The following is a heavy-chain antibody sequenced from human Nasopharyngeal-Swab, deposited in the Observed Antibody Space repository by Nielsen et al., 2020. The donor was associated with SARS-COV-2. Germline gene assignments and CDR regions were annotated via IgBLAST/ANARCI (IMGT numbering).Heavy chain of an antibody. J-gene: IGHJ6*03. CDR3: ARAGYCSSTSCLRHRYYYYMEV. Sequence: WSRQRPGKGLAWIGEINHSGSTNYNPSLKRRVTISVDTSKNQFSLKLSSVTAADTAVYYCARAGYCSSTSCLRHRYYYYMEVWGKGTTVTVSS. D-gene: IGHD2-2*01. V-gene: IGHV4-34*01. CDR2: INHSGST.